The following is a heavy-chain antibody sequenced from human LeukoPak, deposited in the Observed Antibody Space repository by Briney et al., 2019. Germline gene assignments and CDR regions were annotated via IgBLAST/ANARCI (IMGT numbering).Heavy chain of an antibody. CDR1: GGSISSYY. CDR2: IYYSGST. Sequence: SETLSLTCTVSGGSISSYYWSWIRQPPGKGPEGIGYIYYSGSTNYNPSLQSRVTISVDTSKTPFSLKLSSVTAADTAVSYCASPPNYGDYVWFYDYWGQGTLVTVSS. D-gene: IGHD4-17*01. V-gene: IGHV4-59*01. J-gene: IGHJ4*02. CDR3: ASPPNYGDYVWFYDY.